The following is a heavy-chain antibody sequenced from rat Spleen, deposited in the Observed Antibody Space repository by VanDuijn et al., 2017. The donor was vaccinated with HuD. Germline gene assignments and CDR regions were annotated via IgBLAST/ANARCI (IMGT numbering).Heavy chain of an antibody. D-gene: IGHD4-3*01. CDR1: GFTFSTHA. CDR2: IIYDGSRT. CDR3: ARQDTSGYSNWFAY. Sequence: EVQLVESGGGLVQPGRSLKLSCAASGFTFSTHAMAWVRQTPTMGLEWVATIIYDGSRTYYRDSVKGRFTISRDNAKSSLYLQMDSLRSEDTATYYCARQDTSGYSNWFAYWGQGTLVTVSS. J-gene: IGHJ3*01. V-gene: IGHV5-17*01.